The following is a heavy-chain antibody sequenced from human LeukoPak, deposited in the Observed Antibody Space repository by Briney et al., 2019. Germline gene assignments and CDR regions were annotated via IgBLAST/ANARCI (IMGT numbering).Heavy chain of an antibody. CDR1: GFTFSSYA. J-gene: IGHJ4*02. CDR3: ASQTGTTRALDY. Sequence: GGSLSLSCAASGFTFSSYAMSWVRQPPPPGMELVSAIRGSGGSTYYADSVKGRFTISRDNSKNTLYLQMNSLRAEDTAVYYCASQTGTTRALDYWGQGTLVTVSS. D-gene: IGHD1-7*01. CDR2: IRGSGGST. V-gene: IGHV3-23*01.